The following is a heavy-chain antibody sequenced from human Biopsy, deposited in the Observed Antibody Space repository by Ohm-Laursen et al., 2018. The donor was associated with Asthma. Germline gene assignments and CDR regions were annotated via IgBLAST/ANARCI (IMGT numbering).Heavy chain of an antibody. J-gene: IGHJ4*02. CDR1: GDSFSNYA. CDR2: IIPKFGIA. CDR3: ATDHCSALWAGVSTDNCYFEY. Sequence: GASVKVSCKASGDSFSNYAISWVRQAPGQGLEWMGGIIPKFGIASYAQNFQGRVTLTADKSTSTAYMELSSLRSEDTAVYYCATDHCSALWAGVSTDNCYFEYWGQGTLVTVSS. D-gene: IGHD3-10*02. V-gene: IGHV1-69*10.